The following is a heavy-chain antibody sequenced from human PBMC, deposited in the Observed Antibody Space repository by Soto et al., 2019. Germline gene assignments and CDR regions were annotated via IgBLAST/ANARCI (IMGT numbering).Heavy chain of an antibody. CDR3: RWSSGLNDLDL. V-gene: IGHV4-39*01. D-gene: IGHD2-15*01. Sequence: PSETLSLTCSVSGDSMSSDSFYWIWIRQPPGKGLEWIGSVYYTGSSHYNPSLKSRVTISVDTSNNNFSLKMSSLTAADTAVYYCRWSSGLNDLDLWGQGTLVTVSS. CDR1: GDSMSSDSFY. CDR2: VYYTGSS. J-gene: IGHJ4*02.